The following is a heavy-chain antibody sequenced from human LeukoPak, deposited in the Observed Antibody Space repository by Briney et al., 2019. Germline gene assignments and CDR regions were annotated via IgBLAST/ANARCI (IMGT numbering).Heavy chain of an antibody. CDR1: GFTVSSNY. D-gene: IGHD1-26*01. CDR3: ARDVGRSYSAPT. CDR2: IYSGGTT. V-gene: IGHV3-53*01. J-gene: IGHJ5*02. Sequence: GGSLRLSCAASGFTVSSNYMSWVRQAPGKGLEWVSVIYSGGTTYYADPVKGRFTISRDNSKNTLYLQMNSLRADDTAVYYCARDVGRSYSAPTWGQGTLVTVSS.